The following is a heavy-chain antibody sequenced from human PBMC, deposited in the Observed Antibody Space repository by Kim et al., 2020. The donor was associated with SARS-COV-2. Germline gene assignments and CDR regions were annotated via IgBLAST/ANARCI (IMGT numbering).Heavy chain of an antibody. V-gene: IGHV4-34*01. D-gene: IGHD2-15*01. CDR3: ARGRWELRFDY. CDR2: INHSGST. Sequence: SETLSLTCAVYGGSFSGYYWSWIRQPPGKGLEWIGEINHSGSTNYNPSLKSRVTISVDTSKNQFSLKLSSVTATDTAVHYCARGRWELRFDYWGQGTPVTVSS. J-gene: IGHJ4*02. CDR1: GGSFSGYY.